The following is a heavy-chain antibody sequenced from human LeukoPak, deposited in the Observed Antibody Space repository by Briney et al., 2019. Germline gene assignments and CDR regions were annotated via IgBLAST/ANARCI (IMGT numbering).Heavy chain of an antibody. V-gene: IGHV1-2*02. Sequence: GASVKVSCTASGYTFTNYNMHWVRQAPGQGLEWMGWINPDNGKTSFSEKFQGRVTLTLDTSTNTAYMDLTTLRSDDTAVYYCARVDGATSLYWGQGTLVTVSS. J-gene: IGHJ4*02. D-gene: IGHD3-16*01. CDR3: ARVDGATSLY. CDR2: INPDNGKT. CDR1: GYTFTNYN.